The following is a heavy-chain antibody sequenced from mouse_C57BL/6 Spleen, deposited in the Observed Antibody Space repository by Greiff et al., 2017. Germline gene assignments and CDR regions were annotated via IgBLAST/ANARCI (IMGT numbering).Heavy chain of an antibody. CDR2: IDPSDSYT. Sequence: QVQLKQPGAELVRPGTSVKLSCKASGYTFTSYWMHWVKQRPGQGLEWIGVIDPSDSYTNYNQKFKGKATLTVDTSSSTAYMQLSSLTSEDSAVYYCARLGGSSPDYWGQGTTLTVSS. D-gene: IGHD1-1*01. CDR3: ARLGGSSPDY. V-gene: IGHV1-59*01. CDR1: GYTFTSYW. J-gene: IGHJ2*01.